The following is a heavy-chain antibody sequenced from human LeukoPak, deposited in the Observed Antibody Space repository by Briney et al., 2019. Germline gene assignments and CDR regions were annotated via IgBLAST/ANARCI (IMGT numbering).Heavy chain of an antibody. CDR2: ISGSGGST. J-gene: IGHJ4*02. Sequence: PGGSLRLSCAASGFTFSSYAMSWVRQAPGKGLEWVSAISGSGGSTYYADSVKGRFTISRDNSKNTLYLQMNSLRAEDTAAYYCARVSAVPGGTLFDYWGQGTLVTVSS. CDR1: GFTFSSYA. CDR3: ARVSAVPGGTLFDY. V-gene: IGHV3-23*01. D-gene: IGHD3-16*01.